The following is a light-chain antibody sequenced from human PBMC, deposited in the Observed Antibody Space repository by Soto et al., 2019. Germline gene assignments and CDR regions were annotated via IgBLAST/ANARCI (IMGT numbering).Light chain of an antibody. CDR2: GAS. Sequence: EIVLTQSPGTLSLSPGERATLSCRASQTVSSNYFAWHQQKPGQAPRILSYGASNRATGIPDRFSGSGSGTDFTLTISSREPEDFAVYYCQQYGSSPLTFGGGTKVEI. V-gene: IGKV3-20*01. CDR3: QQYGSSPLT. CDR1: QTVSSNY. J-gene: IGKJ4*01.